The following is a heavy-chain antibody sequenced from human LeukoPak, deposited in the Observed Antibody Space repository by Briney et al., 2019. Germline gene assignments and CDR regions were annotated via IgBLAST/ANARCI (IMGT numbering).Heavy chain of an antibody. CDR2: VTSSGATT. J-gene: IGHJ3*01. CDR1: GFTFSSYE. CDR3: AREDHYDSTDAFDV. Sequence: AGGSLRLSCAASGFTFSSYEMNWVRQSPGKGLEWVSYVTSSGATTYYADSVRGRFTISRDNAKNSLYLQMSSLRAEDTAVYYCAREDHYDSTDAFDVWGQGTMVTVSS. V-gene: IGHV3-48*03. D-gene: IGHD3-22*01.